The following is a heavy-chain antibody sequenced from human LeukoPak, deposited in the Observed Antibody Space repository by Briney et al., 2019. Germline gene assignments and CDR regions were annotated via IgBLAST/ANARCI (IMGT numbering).Heavy chain of an antibody. Sequence: SETLSLTCAVYGGSFSGYYWSWIRQPPGKGLEWIGEINHSGSTNYNPSLKSRVTISVDTSKNQFSLKLSSMTAADTAVYYCARGEVLRYFDWLLVSYGMDVWGQGTTVTVSS. J-gene: IGHJ6*02. V-gene: IGHV4-34*01. CDR1: GGSFSGYY. D-gene: IGHD3-9*01. CDR2: INHSGST. CDR3: ARGEVLRYFDWLLVSYGMDV.